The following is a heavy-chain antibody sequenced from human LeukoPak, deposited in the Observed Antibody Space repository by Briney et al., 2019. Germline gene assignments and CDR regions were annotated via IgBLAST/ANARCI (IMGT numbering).Heavy chain of an antibody. CDR2: IFPIIDMA. Sequence: ASVKVSCKASGGPFSSYTINWVRLVPGQGLEWMRRIFPIIDMANYAQKFHGRVTIIADKSTNTAYMELSSLRPEDTAVYYCARGRGEMATIKGCAFDIWGQGTMVTVSS. D-gene: IGHD5-24*01. CDR1: GGPFSSYT. J-gene: IGHJ3*02. CDR3: ARGRGEMATIKGCAFDI. V-gene: IGHV1-69*02.